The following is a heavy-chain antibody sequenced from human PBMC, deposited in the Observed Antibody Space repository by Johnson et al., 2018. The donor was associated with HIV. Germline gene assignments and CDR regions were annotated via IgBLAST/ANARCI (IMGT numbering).Heavy chain of an antibody. CDR1: GFTFSNAW. Sequence: EQLVESGGGLVQPGGSLRLSCAASGFTFSNAWMSWVRQAPGKGLEWVGRIKSKTDGWTTDYAAPVKGRFTISRDDSKKTLYLQMNSLKTEDTAVYYCTTVSCYYDSSGYYYPDAFDIWGQGTMVTVSS. CDR3: TTVSCYYDSSGYYYPDAFDI. V-gene: IGHV3-15*01. CDR2: IKSKTDGWTT. J-gene: IGHJ3*02. D-gene: IGHD3-22*01.